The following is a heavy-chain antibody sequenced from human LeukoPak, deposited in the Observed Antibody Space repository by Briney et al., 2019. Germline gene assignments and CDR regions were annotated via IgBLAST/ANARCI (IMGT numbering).Heavy chain of an antibody. Sequence: GGSLRLSCAASGFTFSSYSMNWVRQAPGKGLEWVSYISSSSTIYYADSVKGRFTISRDNAKNSLYLQMNSLRDEDTAVYYCARDYLLGLPVVYYYYGMDVWGQGTTVTVSS. CDR2: ISSSSTI. CDR1: GFTFSSYS. V-gene: IGHV3-48*02. J-gene: IGHJ6*02. D-gene: IGHD3-22*01. CDR3: ARDYLLGLPVVYYYYGMDV.